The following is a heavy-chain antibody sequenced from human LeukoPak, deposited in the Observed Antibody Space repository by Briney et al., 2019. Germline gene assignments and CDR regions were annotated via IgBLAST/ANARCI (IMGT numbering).Heavy chain of an antibody. CDR3: ARGGGVYHVDY. V-gene: IGHV4-59*02. CDR1: GGSVSNFY. CDR2: IYSSEYT. Sequence: SETLSLTCTVSGGSVSNFYWSWIRQPPGKGLEWIGYIYSSEYTNYNPSLKSRVTISADTSKNQVSLKLTSVTAADTAVFYCARGGGVYHVDYWGQGTLVTVSS. D-gene: IGHD1-26*01. J-gene: IGHJ4*02.